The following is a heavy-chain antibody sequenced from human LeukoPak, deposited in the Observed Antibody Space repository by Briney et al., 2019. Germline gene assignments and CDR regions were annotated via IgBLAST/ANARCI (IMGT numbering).Heavy chain of an antibody. D-gene: IGHD6-19*01. V-gene: IGHV1-24*01. CDR2: FDPEDGET. CDR1: GYTFTAYY. Sequence: EASVKVSCKASGYTFTAYYMHWVRQAPGKGLEWMGGFDPEDGETIYAQKFQGRVTMTEDTSTDTAYMELSSLRSEDTAVYYCATDSWQQWLDAFDIWGQGTMVTVSS. CDR3: ATDSWQQWLDAFDI. J-gene: IGHJ3*02.